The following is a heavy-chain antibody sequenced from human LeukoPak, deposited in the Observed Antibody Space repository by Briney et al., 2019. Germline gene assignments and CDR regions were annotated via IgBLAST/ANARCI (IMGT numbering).Heavy chain of an antibody. J-gene: IGHJ4*02. CDR3: TRVGPSIGVYY. V-gene: IGHV3-73*01. CDR1: GFMFSDSA. CDR2: IRSKPQSYAT. Sequence: PGGSLRLSYASSGFMFSDSAIHRLRQASGKGLEWVGRIRSKPQSYATAYDESLKGRFTISRDDSKNTAYLQMSSLKIEDTAVYYCTRVGPSIGVYYSGQGTQVTVSS. D-gene: IGHD1-26*01.